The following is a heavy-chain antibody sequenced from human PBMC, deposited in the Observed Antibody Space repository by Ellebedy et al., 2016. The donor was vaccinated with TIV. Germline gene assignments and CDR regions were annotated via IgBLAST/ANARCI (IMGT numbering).Heavy chain of an antibody. J-gene: IGHJ4*02. Sequence: MPSETLSLTCTVSGASITTYYLTWFRQPAGKGLEWIGSFYTSGSAYYNPSLKSRITISVATSKNPFSLQLNSVTAADTAVYYCGREGGSGSYYNSYWGQGTLVTVSS. D-gene: IGHD3-10*01. CDR2: FYTSGSA. CDR3: GREGGSGSYYNSY. V-gene: IGHV4-4*07. CDR1: GASITTYY.